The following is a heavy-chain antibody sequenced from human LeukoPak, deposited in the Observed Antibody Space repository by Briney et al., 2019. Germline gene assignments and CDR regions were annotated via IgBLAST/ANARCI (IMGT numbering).Heavy chain of an antibody. CDR3: ARVPAAHSYVDV. D-gene: IGHD2-2*01. Sequence: PGGSLRLSCAASRFTFSSYSMNWVRQAPGKGLEWVSSISSSSSYIYYADSVKGRFTISRDNAKNSLYLQMNSLRAEDTAVYYCARVPAAHSYVDVWGKGTTVTVSS. CDR2: ISSSSSYI. V-gene: IGHV3-21*01. CDR1: RFTFSSYS. J-gene: IGHJ6*03.